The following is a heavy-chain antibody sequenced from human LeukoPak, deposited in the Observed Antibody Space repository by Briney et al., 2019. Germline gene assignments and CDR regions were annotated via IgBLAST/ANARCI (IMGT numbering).Heavy chain of an antibody. CDR3: ARDPPTTYYYDSSGYYYFSY. J-gene: IGHJ4*02. Sequence: GGSLRLSCAACGFTVSSNYMNWVRQAPGKGLEWVSSISSSSSYIYYADSVKGRFTISRDNAKNSLYLQMNSLRAEDTAVYYCARDPPTTYYYDSSGYYYFSYWGQGTLVTVSS. CDR2: ISSSSSYI. V-gene: IGHV3-21*01. D-gene: IGHD3-22*01. CDR1: GFTVSSNY.